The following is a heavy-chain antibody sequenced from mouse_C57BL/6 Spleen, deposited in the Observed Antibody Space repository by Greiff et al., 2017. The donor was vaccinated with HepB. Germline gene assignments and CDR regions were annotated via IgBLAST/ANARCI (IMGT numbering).Heavy chain of an antibody. CDR2: IWSGGST. CDR1: GFSLTSYG. J-gene: IGHJ4*01. V-gene: IGHV2-2*01. Sequence: QVQLKESGPGLVQPSQSLSITCTVSGFSLTSYGVHWVRQSPGKGLEWLGVIWSGGSTDYNAAFISRLSISKDNSKSQVFFKMNSLQADDTAIYYCARRRDGYYEDYYAMDYWGQGTSVTVSS. CDR3: ARRRDGYYEDYYAMDY. D-gene: IGHD2-3*01.